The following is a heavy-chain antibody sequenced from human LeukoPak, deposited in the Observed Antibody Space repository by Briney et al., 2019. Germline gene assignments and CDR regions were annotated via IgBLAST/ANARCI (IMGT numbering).Heavy chain of an antibody. J-gene: IGHJ4*02. CDR2: IKRDGSEK. Sequence: GSPRLSCAASGFTFSSYWMSWVRQAPGKGLEWVANIKRDGSEKYYVDSGKGRFTISRDNAKNSQYLQMNSLRAEDAAVYYCARAPTYYYDSSGYYDYWGQGTLVTVSS. V-gene: IGHV3-7*01. CDR1: GFTFSSYW. D-gene: IGHD3-22*01. CDR3: ARAPTYYYDSSGYYDY.